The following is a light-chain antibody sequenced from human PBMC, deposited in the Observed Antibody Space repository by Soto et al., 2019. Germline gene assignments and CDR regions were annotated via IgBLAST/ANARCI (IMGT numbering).Light chain of an antibody. CDR3: HTLPPLT. V-gene: IGKV1-33*01. J-gene: IGKJ4*01. CDR1: QDTTNY. CDR2: DAS. Sequence: DIQMTQSPSSLSASVGDRVTITCQASQDTTNYLNWCQQKRGKAPNLLIYDASNLTTGVPSRFSGSSSATDFTFTISSLQPEDIAIYKYHTLPPLTFGGGTKVDIK.